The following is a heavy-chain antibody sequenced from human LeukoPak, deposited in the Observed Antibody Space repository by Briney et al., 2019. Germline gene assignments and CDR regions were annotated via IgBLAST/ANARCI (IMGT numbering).Heavy chain of an antibody. CDR1: GFTFSSYV. J-gene: IGHJ4*02. D-gene: IGHD3-10*01. Sequence: GGSLRLSCSASGFTFSSYVMSWVRQAPGKGLEWVSSISGSGDTTYYADSVQGRFTISRDNSKNTLFLQMNSLRAEDTAVYYCADVYGSGKENPLDYWGQGTLVTVSS. V-gene: IGHV3-23*01. CDR3: ADVYGSGKENPLDY. CDR2: ISGSGDTT.